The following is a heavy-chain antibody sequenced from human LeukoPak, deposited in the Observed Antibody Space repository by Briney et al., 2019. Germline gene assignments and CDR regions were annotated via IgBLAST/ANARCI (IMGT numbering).Heavy chain of an antibody. CDR1: GGSISGFY. CDR2: IYTSGST. CDR3: ARDLAYGSGSDHIGDWFDP. D-gene: IGHD3-10*01. Sequence: SETLSLTCTVSGGSISGFYWSWIRQPAGKGLEWIGRIYTSGSTNYNPSLKGRVTMSVDTSKNQFSLKLSSVTAADTAVYYCARDLAYGSGSDHIGDWFDPWGQGTLVTVSS. V-gene: IGHV4-4*07. J-gene: IGHJ5*02.